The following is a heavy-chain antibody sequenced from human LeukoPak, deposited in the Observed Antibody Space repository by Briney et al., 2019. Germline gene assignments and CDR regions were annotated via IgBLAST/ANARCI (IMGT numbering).Heavy chain of an antibody. Sequence: GGSLRLSCAASAFTFNTYAMNWVRQAPGKGPEWVSGISDNGAITYYADSVRGRFTISRDDSKNTLYLQMNNLRAEDTAVYYCAKDRPTNWGYYFDYWGQGTLVTVSS. CDR1: AFTFNTYA. CDR2: ISDNGAIT. CDR3: AKDRPTNWGYYFDY. V-gene: IGHV3-23*01. D-gene: IGHD7-27*01. J-gene: IGHJ4*02.